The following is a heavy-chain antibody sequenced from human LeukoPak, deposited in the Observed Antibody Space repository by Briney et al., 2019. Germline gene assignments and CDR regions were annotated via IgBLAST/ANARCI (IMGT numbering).Heavy chain of an antibody. CDR2: ISSSSSYI. Sequence: GGSLRLSCAASGFTFSSYSMNWVRQAPGKGLEWVSSISSSSSYIYYADSVKGRFTISRDNAKNSLYLQMNSLRAEDTAVYYCARDGYYYGSGSYYKNWGQGTLVTVSS. CDR1: GFTFSSYS. D-gene: IGHD3-10*01. V-gene: IGHV3-21*01. CDR3: ARDGYYYGSGSYYKN. J-gene: IGHJ4*02.